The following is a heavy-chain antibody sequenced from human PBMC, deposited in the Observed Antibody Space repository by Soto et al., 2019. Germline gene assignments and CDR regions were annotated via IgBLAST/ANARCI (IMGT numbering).Heavy chain of an antibody. CDR3: ATYDYRGEIFDY. D-gene: IGHD4-17*01. V-gene: IGHV1-24*01. Sequence: ASVTVSCTVSGYTLTDLSMHWVRQAPGKGLEWMGGFDPEDGETIYAQKFQGRVTMTEDTSTDTAYMELSSLRSEDTAVYYCATYDYRGEIFDYWGQGTLVNVSA. CDR2: FDPEDGET. CDR1: GYTLTDLS. J-gene: IGHJ4*02.